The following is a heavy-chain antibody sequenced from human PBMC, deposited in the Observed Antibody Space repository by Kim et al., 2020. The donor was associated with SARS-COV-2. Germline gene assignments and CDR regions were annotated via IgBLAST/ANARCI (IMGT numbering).Heavy chain of an antibody. D-gene: IGHD6-6*01. CDR2: ISYDGSNK. J-gene: IGHJ4*02. V-gene: IGHV3-30*04. CDR1: GFTFSSYA. Sequence: GGSLRLSCAASGFTFSSYAMHWVRQAPGKGLEWVAVISYDGSNKYYVDSVKGRFTISRDNSKNTLYLQMNSLRAEDTAVYYCARSDSSSWYDYWGQGTLVTVSS. CDR3: ARSDSSSWYDY.